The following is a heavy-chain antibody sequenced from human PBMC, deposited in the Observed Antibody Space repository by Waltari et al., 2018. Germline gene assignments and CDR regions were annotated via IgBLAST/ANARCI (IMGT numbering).Heavy chain of an antibody. V-gene: IGHV4-38-2*01. CDR3: GRLEGQLVEY. CDR2: IHHSGIT. D-gene: IGHD6-6*01. J-gene: IGHJ4*02. CDR1: GYSISSGFY. Sequence: QVQLPESGPGLFKPSATLSLTCVVSGYSISSGFYWGWIRQPPGKGLEWIASIHHSGITHYNPSLQSRVIISVDTSKNQFSLKLNSVTATDTAVYYCGRLEGQLVEYWGQGTLVTVSS.